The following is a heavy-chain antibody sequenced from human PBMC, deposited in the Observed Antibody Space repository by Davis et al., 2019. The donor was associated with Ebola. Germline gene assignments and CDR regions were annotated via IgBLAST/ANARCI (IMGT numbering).Heavy chain of an antibody. CDR2: INPDNGNT. CDR1: GYTFTTYA. Sequence: ASVKVSCKASGYTFTTYALHWVRQAPGQRLAWMGWINPDNGNTKFSQRFQGRVTITRDTSASTAYMELSSLRSEDTAVYYCARDPTYYDILTGQRNFYGMDVWGQGTTVTVSS. D-gene: IGHD3-9*01. J-gene: IGHJ6*02. V-gene: IGHV1-3*01. CDR3: ARDPTYYDILTGQRNFYGMDV.